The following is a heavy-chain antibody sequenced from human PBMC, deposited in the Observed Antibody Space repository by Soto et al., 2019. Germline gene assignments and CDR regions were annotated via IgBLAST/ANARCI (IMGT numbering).Heavy chain of an antibody. J-gene: IGHJ4*02. Sequence: QITLKESGPTLVKPTQTLTLTCTFSGFSLSTSGVGVGWIRQPPGKALEWLALIYWDDDKRYSPSLKSRLTITKDTPKNQVVLTMTNMDPVDTATYYCAHIRGGYNWHYGYFDYWGQGTLVTVSS. CDR2: IYWDDDK. CDR1: GFSLSTSGVG. D-gene: IGHD1-7*01. CDR3: AHIRGGYNWHYGYFDY. V-gene: IGHV2-5*02.